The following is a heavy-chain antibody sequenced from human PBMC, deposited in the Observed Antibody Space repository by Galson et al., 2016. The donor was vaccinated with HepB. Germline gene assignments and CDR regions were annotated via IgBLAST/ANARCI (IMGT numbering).Heavy chain of an antibody. J-gene: IGHJ4*02. Sequence: SLRLSCAVSGFTFSSYWMHWVRQAPGKGLGWVAHINNDGRTTTYADSVEGRFTISRDNAKNTVNLQMNSLRAEEPAVYNCAGDPGYDFWMGYIRHNRFDFWGRGTLVTVSS. V-gene: IGHV3-74*03. CDR1: GFTFSSYW. CDR3: AGDPGYDFWMGYIRHNRFDF. D-gene: IGHD3/OR15-3a*01. CDR2: INNDGRTT.